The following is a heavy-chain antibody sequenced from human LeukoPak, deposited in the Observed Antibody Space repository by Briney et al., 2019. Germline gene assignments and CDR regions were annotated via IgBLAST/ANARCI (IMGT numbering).Heavy chain of an antibody. D-gene: IGHD2-2*01. Sequence: SETLSLTCTVSGGSINSGGYFWSWIRQVPGKGLEWIGFVYYSGSTYYNPSLQSRITISVDTSKNQFSLKLSSVTAADTAVYYCARGQDIVVGGYYYMDVWGKGTTVTVSS. CDR2: VYYSGST. CDR3: ARGQDIVVGGYYYMDV. CDR1: GGSINSGGYF. V-gene: IGHV4-31*03. J-gene: IGHJ6*03.